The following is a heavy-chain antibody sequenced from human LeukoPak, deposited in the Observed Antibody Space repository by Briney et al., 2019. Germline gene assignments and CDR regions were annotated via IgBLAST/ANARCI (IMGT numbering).Heavy chain of an antibody. CDR1: GGSISSYY. V-gene: IGHV4-4*07. Sequence: SETLSLTCTVSGGSISSYYWSWVRQPAGKGLEWIGRIYTSGSNNYNPSLKSRVTMSVDTSKNQFSLKLSSVTAADTAVYYCARMQGRVAGFALRAFDIWGQGTMVTVSS. D-gene: IGHD2-15*01. J-gene: IGHJ3*02. CDR2: IYTSGSN. CDR3: ARMQGRVAGFALRAFDI.